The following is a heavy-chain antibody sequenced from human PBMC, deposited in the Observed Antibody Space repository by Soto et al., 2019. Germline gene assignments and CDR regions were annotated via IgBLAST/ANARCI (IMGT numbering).Heavy chain of an antibody. V-gene: IGHV3-48*01. Sequence: GGYLRLSCAASGFTFSSYSMNWVRQAPGKGLEWVSYISSSSSTIYYADSVKGRFTISRDNAKNSLYLQMNSLRAEDTAVYYCARHPERIAQIGWFDPWGRGTLVT. D-gene: IGHD6-13*01. CDR3: ARHPERIAQIGWFDP. CDR1: GFTFSSYS. J-gene: IGHJ5*02. CDR2: ISSSSSTI.